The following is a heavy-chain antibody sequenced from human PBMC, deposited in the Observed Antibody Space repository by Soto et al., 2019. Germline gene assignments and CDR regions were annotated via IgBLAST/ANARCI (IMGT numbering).Heavy chain of an antibody. CDR2: IYYSGST. CDR3: ARGGITPDAFDI. Sequence: SETLSLTCTVSGGSISSYYWSWIRQPPGKGLEWIGYIYYSGSTNYNPSLKSRVTISVDTSKNQFSLKLSSVTAADTAVYYCARGGITPDAFDIWGQGTMVTVSS. V-gene: IGHV4-59*01. J-gene: IGHJ3*02. CDR1: GGSISSYY. D-gene: IGHD3-10*01.